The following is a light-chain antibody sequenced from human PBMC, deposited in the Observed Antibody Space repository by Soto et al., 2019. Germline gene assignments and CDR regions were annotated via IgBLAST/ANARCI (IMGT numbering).Light chain of an antibody. J-gene: IGLJ3*02. CDR3: CSRTTIDTGV. V-gene: IGLV2-11*01. Sequence: QSALTQPRSVSGSPGQSVTISCTGTSSDVGAYNFVSWYQQHPGKAPKLIIYDVIRRPSGVPDRFSGSKSGNTASLTMSGLQAEDEADYYCCSRTTIDTGVFGGGTKLTVL. CDR2: DVI. CDR1: SSDVGAYNF.